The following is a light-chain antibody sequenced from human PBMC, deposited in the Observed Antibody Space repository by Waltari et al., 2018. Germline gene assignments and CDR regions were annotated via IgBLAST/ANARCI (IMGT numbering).Light chain of an antibody. CDR3: CSYAGSTTFYV. V-gene: IGLV2-23*01. J-gene: IGLJ1*01. CDR2: EGS. Sequence: QSALTQPASVSGSPGQSITISCTGTSSDVGRYNFVSWYQQHPGKAPKLMIYEGSKRHSGVSNRFSGSKSGNTASLTISGLQAEDEADYYCCSYAGSTTFYVFGTETKVTVL. CDR1: SSDVGRYNF.